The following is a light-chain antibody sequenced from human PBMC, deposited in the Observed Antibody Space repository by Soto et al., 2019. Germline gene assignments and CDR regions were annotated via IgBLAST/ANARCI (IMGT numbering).Light chain of an antibody. Sequence: EIMMTQSPATLSVSPGERATLSCSASQSLSSNLGWYQQKPGQAPRLLIYGASTRAAGLPARFSGSGSGTEFTLTISSLQSEDFAVYYCQQYGSSPPRTFGQGTKVEMK. J-gene: IGKJ1*01. CDR3: QQYGSSPPRT. V-gene: IGKV3-15*01. CDR1: QSLSSN. CDR2: GAS.